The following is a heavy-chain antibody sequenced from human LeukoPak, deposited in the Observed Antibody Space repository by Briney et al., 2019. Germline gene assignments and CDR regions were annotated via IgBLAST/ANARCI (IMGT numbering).Heavy chain of an antibody. J-gene: IGHJ4*02. D-gene: IGHD4-11*01. CDR2: IYYSGNT. V-gene: IGHV4-59*12. CDR1: GGSISNYY. CDR3: AMRTTVTWSFDY. Sequence: SETLSLTCTVSGGSISNYYWSWIRQPPGKGLEWIGYIYYSGNTNYNPSLKSRVTISVDRSKNQFSLKLSSVTAADTAVYYCAMRTTVTWSFDYWGQGTLVTVSS.